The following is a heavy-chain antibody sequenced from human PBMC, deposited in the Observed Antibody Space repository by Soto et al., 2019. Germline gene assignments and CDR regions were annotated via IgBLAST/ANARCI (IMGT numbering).Heavy chain of an antibody. V-gene: IGHV1-3*01. D-gene: IGHD4-4*01. CDR2: INAGNGNT. CDR3: AGVTTTKSKPNYYYYMDV. CDR1: GYTFTNYA. Sequence: GASVKVSCKASGYTFTNYAVHWVRQAPGQRLEWMGWINAGNGNTRFSQKFQGRVTITRDTSASTAYMELSSLRSEDTAVYYCAGVTTTKSKPNYYYYMDVWGKGTTVTVSS. J-gene: IGHJ6*03.